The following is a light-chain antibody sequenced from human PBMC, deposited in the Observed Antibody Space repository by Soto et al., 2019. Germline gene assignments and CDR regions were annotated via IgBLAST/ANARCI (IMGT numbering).Light chain of an antibody. Sequence: QSVLTQPPSASGTPGQRVTISCSGSSSNIGRNAVNWYQQLPGTAPKLLIYSNDQRPSGVPDRFSGSESGTSASLAISGLQSEDEADYYCAAWDHSLIGSVFGGGTKLTVL. CDR3: AAWDHSLIGSV. CDR2: SND. J-gene: IGLJ3*02. V-gene: IGLV1-44*01. CDR1: SSNIGRNA.